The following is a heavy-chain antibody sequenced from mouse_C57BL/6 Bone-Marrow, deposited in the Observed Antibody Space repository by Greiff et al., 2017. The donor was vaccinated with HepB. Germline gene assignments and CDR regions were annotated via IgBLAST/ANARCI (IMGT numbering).Heavy chain of an antibody. D-gene: IGHD2-5*01. V-gene: IGHV1-81*01. J-gene: IGHJ3*01. Sequence: VQLQQSGAELARPGASVKLSCKASGYTFTSYGISWVKQRTGQGLEWIGEIYPRSGNTYYNEKFKGKATLTADKSSSTAYMELRSLTSEDSAVYFCARSGNSNYGTYWGQGTLVTVSA. CDR2: IYPRSGNT. CDR1: GYTFTSYG. CDR3: ARSGNSNYGTY.